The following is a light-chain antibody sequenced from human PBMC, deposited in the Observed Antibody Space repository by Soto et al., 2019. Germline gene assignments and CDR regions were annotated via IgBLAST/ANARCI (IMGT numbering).Light chain of an antibody. CDR3: QQYNSFPLT. CDR2: GAS. V-gene: IGKV1-16*01. J-gene: IGKJ4*01. Sequence: DIQMTQSPSSLSASVGDRVTITCRASQGINNFLAWFQQMPGKAPKSLIYGASSLLSGVPSRFIGSGSGTDFTLTISSLQPEDFATYYCQQYNSFPLTFGGGTKVEIK. CDR1: QGINNF.